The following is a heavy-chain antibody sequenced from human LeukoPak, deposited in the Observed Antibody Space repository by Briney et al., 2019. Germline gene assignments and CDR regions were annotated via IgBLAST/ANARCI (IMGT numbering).Heavy chain of an antibody. Sequence: PGGSLRLSCAASGFTFSNYAMSWVRQAPGKGLEWVSVISGTGGTTYYADSVTGRFTISRDNSKSTLYLKMNSRRAEDTAVYYCAKRLGDSSSWYYFDYWGQGTLVTVSS. CDR2: ISGTGGTT. CDR3: AKRLGDSSSWYYFDY. CDR1: GFTFSNYA. V-gene: IGHV3-23*01. J-gene: IGHJ4*02. D-gene: IGHD6-13*01.